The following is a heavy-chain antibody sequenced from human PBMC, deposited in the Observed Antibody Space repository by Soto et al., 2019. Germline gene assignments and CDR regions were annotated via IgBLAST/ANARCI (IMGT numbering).Heavy chain of an antibody. J-gene: IGHJ5*02. CDR1: GGSFSGYY. Sequence: SETLSLTCAVYGGSFSGYYWSWIRQPPGKGLEWIGEINHSGSTNYNPSLKSRVTISVDTSKNQFSLKLSSVTAADTAVYYCARGPPSGCSGGSCYSWFDPWGQGTLVTVSS. CDR2: INHSGST. V-gene: IGHV4-34*01. CDR3: ARGPPSGCSGGSCYSWFDP. D-gene: IGHD2-15*01.